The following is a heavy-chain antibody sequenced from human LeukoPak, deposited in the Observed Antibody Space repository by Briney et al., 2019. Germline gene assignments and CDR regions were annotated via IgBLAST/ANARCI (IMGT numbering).Heavy chain of an antibody. CDR3: ARGSWLEPNDY. V-gene: IGHV1-46*01. J-gene: IGHJ4*02. D-gene: IGHD1-1*01. Sequence: ASVKVSCKASGYTFTNYYIHWVRQAPGQGLEWMGLINPSGGTTNCAQKLQGRVTMTTDTSTSTAYMELRSLRSDDTAVYYCARGSWLEPNDYWGQGTLVTVSS. CDR1: GYTFTNYY. CDR2: INPSGGTT.